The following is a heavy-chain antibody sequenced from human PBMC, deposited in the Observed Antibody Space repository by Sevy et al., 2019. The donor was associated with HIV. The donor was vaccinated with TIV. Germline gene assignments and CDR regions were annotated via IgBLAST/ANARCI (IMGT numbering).Heavy chain of an antibody. J-gene: IGHJ6*02. CDR1: GYTFNRYG. Sequence: ASEKVSCKASGYTFNRYGISWVRQAPGQGLEWMGWISAYNGNTNYAQKLEGRVTMTTDTSTSTAYMELRSLRSDDTAVYYCARDSSTARSYYYYDGMDVWGQGTTVTVSS. CDR3: ARDSSTARSYYYYDGMDV. CDR2: ISAYNGNT. D-gene: IGHD2-2*01. V-gene: IGHV1-18*01.